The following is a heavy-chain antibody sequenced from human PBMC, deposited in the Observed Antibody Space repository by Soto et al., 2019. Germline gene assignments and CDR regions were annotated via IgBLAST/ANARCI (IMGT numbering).Heavy chain of an antibody. D-gene: IGHD3-3*01. V-gene: IGHV4-31*02. J-gene: IGHJ5*02. Sequence: SMKHQNPGKGLGLIGYIYYSGSTYYNPSLKSRVTISVDTSKNQFSLKLSSVTAADTAVYYCARGTGGYDFWSGYPNPNWFDPWGQGTLVTVSS. CDR2: IYYSGST. CDR3: ARGTGGYDFWSGYPNPNWFDP.